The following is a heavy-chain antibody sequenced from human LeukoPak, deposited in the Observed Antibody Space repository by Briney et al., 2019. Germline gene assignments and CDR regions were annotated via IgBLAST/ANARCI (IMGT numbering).Heavy chain of an antibody. CDR1: GFTFSSYE. CDR2: ISSSGSTI. Sequence: PGGSLRLSCAASGFTFSSYEMNWVRQAPGKGLEWVSYISSSGSTIYYVDSVKGRFTISRDNAKNSLYLQMNSLRAEDTAVYYCARDRVAAAGTFRVLFDYWGQGTLVTVSS. D-gene: IGHD6-13*01. CDR3: ARDRVAAAGTFRVLFDY. J-gene: IGHJ4*02. V-gene: IGHV3-48*03.